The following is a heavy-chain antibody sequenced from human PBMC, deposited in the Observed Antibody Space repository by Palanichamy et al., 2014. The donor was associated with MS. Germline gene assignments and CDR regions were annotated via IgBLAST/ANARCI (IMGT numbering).Heavy chain of an antibody. CDR1: GFTFNAFV. D-gene: IGHD3-16*02. J-gene: IGHJ4*02. Sequence: QVQLVESGGGVVQPGRSLRLSCAASGFTFNAFVFHWVRQAPGKGLEWVAVISPDGSGKDYADSVKGRFSVSRDNFRDTFYLDMNSLGPDDTAIYYCARGGRYTAATTEDHWGLGTLVTVSS. V-gene: IGHV3-30*03. CDR2: ISPDGSGK. CDR3: ARGGRYTAATTEDH.